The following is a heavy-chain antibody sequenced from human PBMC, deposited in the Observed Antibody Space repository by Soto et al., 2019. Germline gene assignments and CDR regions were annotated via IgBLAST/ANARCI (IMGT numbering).Heavy chain of an antibody. CDR3: AREVTMVRGVISRGYAFDI. Sequence: EVQLVESGGGLVKPGGSLRLSCAASGSTFSSYSMNWVRQAPGKGLEWVSSISSSSSYIYYADSVKGRFTISRDNAKNSLYLQMNSLRAEDTAVYYCAREVTMVRGVISRGYAFDIWGQGTMVTVSS. V-gene: IGHV3-21*01. CDR1: GSTFSSYS. D-gene: IGHD3-10*01. J-gene: IGHJ3*02. CDR2: ISSSSSYI.